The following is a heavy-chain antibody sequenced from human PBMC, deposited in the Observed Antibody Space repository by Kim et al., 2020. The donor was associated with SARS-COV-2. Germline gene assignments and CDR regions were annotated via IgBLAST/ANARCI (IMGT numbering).Heavy chain of an antibody. J-gene: IGHJ4*02. CDR3: ARDLTQGSGWYCD. CDR1: GFTFSDYY. D-gene: IGHD6-19*01. Sequence: GGSLRLSCAASGFTFSDYYMSWIRQAPGKGLEWISYVSSSGSTINYTDSVKGRFTISRDNAKNSLSLQMNSLRAEDTAVYYCARDLTQGSGWYCDWGQGTLVTVSS. CDR2: VSSSGSTI. V-gene: IGHV3-11*01.